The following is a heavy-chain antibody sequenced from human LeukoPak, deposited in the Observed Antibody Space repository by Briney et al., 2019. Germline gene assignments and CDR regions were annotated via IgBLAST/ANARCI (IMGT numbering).Heavy chain of an antibody. Sequence: GASVKVSCKASGYTFTGYYMHWVRQAPGQGLEWMGWINPNSGGTNYAQKFQGRVTMTRDTSISTAYMELSRLGSDDTAVYYCAREIAANRYYYFDYWGQGTLVTVSS. J-gene: IGHJ4*02. V-gene: IGHV1-2*02. D-gene: IGHD6-13*01. CDR2: INPNSGGT. CDR3: AREIAANRYYYFDY. CDR1: GYTFTGYY.